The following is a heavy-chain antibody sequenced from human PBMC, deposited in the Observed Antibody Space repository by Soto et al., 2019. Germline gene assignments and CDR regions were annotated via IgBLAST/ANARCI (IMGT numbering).Heavy chain of an antibody. Sequence: QVTLKESGPVLVKPTETLTLTCTVSGFSLSNARMGVSWIRQPPGKALEWLAHIFSNDEKSYSTSLKSRLTISKDTSKSQVVLTMTNIDPVDTATYYCARMLVAVAVPQTLFDYWGQGTLVTVSS. CDR1: GFSLSNARMG. CDR3: ARMLVAVAVPQTLFDY. V-gene: IGHV2-26*01. J-gene: IGHJ4*02. D-gene: IGHD6-19*01. CDR2: IFSNDEK.